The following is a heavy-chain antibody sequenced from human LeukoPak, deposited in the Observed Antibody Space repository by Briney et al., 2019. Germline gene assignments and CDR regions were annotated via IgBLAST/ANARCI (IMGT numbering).Heavy chain of an antibody. D-gene: IGHD6-13*01. CDR3: ARVLTAGYSSS. J-gene: IGHJ4*02. V-gene: IGHV3-11*01. CDR1: GFTFSDYY. CDR2: ISSSGSTI. Sequence: PGGSLRLSCAASGFTFSDYYMSWIRQSPAKVLEWVSYISSSGSTIYYADSVKGRFTISRDNAKNSLYLQMNSLRAEDTAVYYCARVLTAGYSSSWGQGTLVTVSS.